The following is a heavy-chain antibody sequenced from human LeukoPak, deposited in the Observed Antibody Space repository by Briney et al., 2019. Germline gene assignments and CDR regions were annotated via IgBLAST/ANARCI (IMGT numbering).Heavy chain of an antibody. Sequence: SETLSLTCTVSGGSISSSSYYWGWIRQPPGKGLEWIGSIYYSGSTYYNPSLKSRVTISVDTSKNQFSLKLSSVTAADTAVYYCAGVTNCSSTSCFGEYGMDVWGQGTTVTVSS. V-gene: IGHV4-39*07. CDR2: IYYSGST. CDR3: AGVTNCSSTSCFGEYGMDV. J-gene: IGHJ6*02. D-gene: IGHD2-2*01. CDR1: GGSISSSSYY.